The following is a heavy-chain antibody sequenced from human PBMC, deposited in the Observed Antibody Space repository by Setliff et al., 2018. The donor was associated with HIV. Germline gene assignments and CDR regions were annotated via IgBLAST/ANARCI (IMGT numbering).Heavy chain of an antibody. CDR1: GGSIVSSSYY. J-gene: IGHJ4*02. CDR3: ARQGLTMNRGVPAPILYYFDY. Sequence: PSETLSLTCTVSGGSIVSSSYYWGWIRQLPGKGLEWIGTMYYRGTTYNNPSLKSRVTFSADTSKNQFSLNLNSVTATDTAVYYCARQGLTMNRGVPAPILYYFDYWGPGILVTVS. CDR2: MYYRGTT. D-gene: IGHD3-10*01. V-gene: IGHV4-39*01.